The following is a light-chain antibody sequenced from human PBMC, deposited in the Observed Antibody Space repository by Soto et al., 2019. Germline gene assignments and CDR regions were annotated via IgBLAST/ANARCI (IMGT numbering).Light chain of an antibody. CDR3: CSYAGSYGV. V-gene: IGLV2-11*01. Sequence: ALTQPRSVSGSPGQSVTISCTGTSSDVGGYNYVSWYQQHPGKAPKLMIYDVSKRPSGVPDRFSGSKSGNTASLTISGLQAEDEADYYCCSYAGSYGVFGGGTKLTVL. J-gene: IGLJ2*01. CDR2: DVS. CDR1: SSDVGGYNY.